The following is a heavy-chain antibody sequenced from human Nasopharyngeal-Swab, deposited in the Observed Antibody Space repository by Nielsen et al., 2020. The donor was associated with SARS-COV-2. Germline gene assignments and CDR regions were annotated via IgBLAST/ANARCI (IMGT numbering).Heavy chain of an antibody. D-gene: IGHD2-2*01. J-gene: IGHJ4*02. CDR1: GFSLSTSGMC. CDR2: IDWDDDK. V-gene: IGHV2-70*11. CDR3: ARICSSMPGHYPFDY. Sequence: SGPTLVKPTQTLTLTCTFSGFSLSTSGMCVSWIRQPPGKALEWLARIDWDDDKYYSTSLKTRLTISKDTSKNQVVLTMTNMDPVDTATYYCARICSSMPGHYPFDYWGQGTLVTVSS.